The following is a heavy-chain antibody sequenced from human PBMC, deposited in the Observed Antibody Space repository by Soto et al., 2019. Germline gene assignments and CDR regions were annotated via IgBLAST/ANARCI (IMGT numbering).Heavy chain of an antibody. D-gene: IGHD5-12*01. CDR3: TREGNGYKYYFDY. CDR2: ISYDGSSK. J-gene: IGHJ4*02. V-gene: IGHV3-30-3*01. Sequence: QVQLVESGGGVVQPGRSLRLSCAASGFISNGYGLHWVRQAPGKGLEGVAMISYDGSSKYYADSVKGRFTISRDKSKNTMYRQMNSLRPGDTAVYYCTREGNGYKYYFDYWGQGRLVSVSS. CDR1: GFISNGYG.